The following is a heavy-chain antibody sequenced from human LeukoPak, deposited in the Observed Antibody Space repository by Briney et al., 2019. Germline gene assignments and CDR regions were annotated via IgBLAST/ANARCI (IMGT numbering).Heavy chain of an antibody. V-gene: IGHV4-39*07. D-gene: IGHD2/OR15-2a*01. CDR1: GGSISSSSYY. J-gene: IGHJ4*02. CDR3: ASFSRRQDDY. CDR2: IYYSGST. Sequence: SETLSLTCTVSGGSISSSSYYWGWIRQPPGKGLEWIGSIYYSGSTYYNPSLKSRVTISVDTSKNQFSLKLSSVTAADTAVYYCASFSRRQDDYWGQGTLVTVSS.